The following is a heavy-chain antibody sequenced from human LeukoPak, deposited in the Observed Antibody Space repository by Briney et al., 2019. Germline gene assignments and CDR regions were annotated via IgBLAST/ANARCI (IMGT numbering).Heavy chain of an antibody. Sequence: SETLSLTCTVSGGSISSYYWSWIRQPPGKGLKWIGYIYYSGSTNYNPSLKSRVTISVDTSKNQFSLKLSSVAAADTAVYYCARHGHYYDSSGYVDYWGQGTLVTVSS. CDR2: IYYSGST. J-gene: IGHJ4*02. CDR3: ARHGHYYDSSGYVDY. D-gene: IGHD3-22*01. V-gene: IGHV4-59*08. CDR1: GGSISSYY.